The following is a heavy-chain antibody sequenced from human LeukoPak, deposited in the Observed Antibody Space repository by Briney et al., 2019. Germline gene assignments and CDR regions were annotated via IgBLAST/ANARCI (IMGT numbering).Heavy chain of an antibody. D-gene: IGHD1-26*01. J-gene: IGHJ4*02. CDR3: AKDGARGWELLPLDY. CDR1: GFTFSSYA. CDR2: ISGSGGST. V-gene: IGHV3-23*01. Sequence: GGSLRHSCAASGFTFSSYAMSWVRQAPGKGLEWVSAISGSGGSTYYADSVKGRFTISRDNSKNTLYLQMNSLRAEDTAVYYCAKDGARGWELLPLDYWGQGTLVTVSS.